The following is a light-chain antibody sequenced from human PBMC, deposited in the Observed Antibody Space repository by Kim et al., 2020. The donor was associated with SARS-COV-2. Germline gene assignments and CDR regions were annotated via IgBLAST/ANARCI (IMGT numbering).Light chain of an antibody. V-gene: IGKV4-1*01. CDR2: WAS. CDR1: QSVLYSSNNKNY. Sequence: DIVMTQSPDSLAVSLCERATINCKSSQSVLYSSNNKNYLVWYQQKPGQPPKMLIYWASTRESGVPDRFSGSGSGTDFTLTISSLQAEDVAVYYCQQYYTTPITFGQGTRLEIK. J-gene: IGKJ5*01. CDR3: QQYYTTPIT.